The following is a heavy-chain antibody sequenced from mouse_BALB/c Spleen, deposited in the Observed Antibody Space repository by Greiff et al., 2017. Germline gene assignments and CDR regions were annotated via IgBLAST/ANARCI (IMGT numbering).Heavy chain of an antibody. D-gene: IGHD2-3*01. J-gene: IGHJ3*01. CDR2: ISSGSSTI. CDR3: ARGIYDGAWFAY. CDR1: GFTFSSFG. Sequence: EVMLVESGGGLVQPGGSRKLSCAASGFTFSSFGMHWVRQAPEKGLEWVAYISSGSSTIYYADTVKGRFTISRDNPKNTLFLQMTSLRSEDTAMYYCARGIYDGAWFAYWGQGTLVTVSA. V-gene: IGHV5-17*02.